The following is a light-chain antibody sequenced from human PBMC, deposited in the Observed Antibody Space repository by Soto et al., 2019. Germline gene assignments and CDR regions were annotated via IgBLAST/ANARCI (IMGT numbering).Light chain of an antibody. CDR3: QQYTNRPYT. Sequence: EIVMTQSPATLSVSPGERVTLSCRASQIFSSSLAWYQQKPGQAPRLLIYGASTRATGIPARFSASGSGTEFTLTISTLQSEDFAVYYCQQYTNRPYTFGQGTKVDI. V-gene: IGKV3D-15*01. J-gene: IGKJ2*01. CDR1: QIFSSS. CDR2: GAS.